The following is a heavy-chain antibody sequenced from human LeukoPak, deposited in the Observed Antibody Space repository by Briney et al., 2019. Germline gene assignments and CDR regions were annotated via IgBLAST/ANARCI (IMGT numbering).Heavy chain of an antibody. J-gene: IGHJ6*03. CDR2: IYYSGST. CDR1: GGSISSHY. V-gene: IGHV4-59*11. Sequence: SETLSLTCTVSGGSISSHYWSWIRQPPGKGLEWIGYIYYSGSTNYNPSLKSRVTISVDTSKNQFSLKLSSVTAADTAVYYCARGRYDSSGYYIYYYYYMDVWGQRDHGHRLL. D-gene: IGHD3-22*01. CDR3: ARGRYDSSGYYIYYYYYMDV.